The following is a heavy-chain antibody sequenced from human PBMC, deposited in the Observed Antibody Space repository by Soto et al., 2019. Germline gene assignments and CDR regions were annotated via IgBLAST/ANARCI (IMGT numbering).Heavy chain of an antibody. D-gene: IGHD1-26*01. CDR1: GFTFSSYG. J-gene: IGHJ3*01. Sequence: GGSLRLSCAASGFTFSSYGMSWVRQAPGKGLEWVALISYDGSRKYYADSVKGLFTISRDNSKNTLYMQVNSLRAEDTAVYYCAKAYSGPFDVWGQGTMVTV. CDR3: AKAYSGPFDV. CDR2: ISYDGSRK. V-gene: IGHV3-30*18.